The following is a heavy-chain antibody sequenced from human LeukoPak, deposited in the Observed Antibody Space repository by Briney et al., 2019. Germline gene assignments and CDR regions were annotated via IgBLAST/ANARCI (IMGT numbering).Heavy chain of an antibody. J-gene: IGHJ4*02. V-gene: IGHV3-53*01. CDR1: GFTVSSNY. D-gene: IGHD2-21*02. Sequence: GGSLRLSCAASGFTVSSNYMSWVRQAPGKGLEWVSVIYSGGSTYYADSVKGRFTISRDNSKNTLYLQMNSLRAEDTAVYYCATHTHCGGDCYSLDFDYWGQGTLVTVSS. CDR2: IYSGGST. CDR3: ATHTHCGGDCYSLDFDY.